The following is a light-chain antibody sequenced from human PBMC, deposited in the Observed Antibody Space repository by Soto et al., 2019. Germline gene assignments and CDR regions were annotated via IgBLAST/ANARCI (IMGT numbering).Light chain of an antibody. CDR2: DAS. CDR1: QSVSSY. J-gene: IGKJ5*01. V-gene: IGKV3-11*01. Sequence: EIVLTQSPATLSLSPGDRATLSCRASQSVSSYLAWYQQKPGQAPRLLIYDASNRATGIPARFSGSGSGTDFTLTISSLEPEDFAVYYCQQRSNWPSITFGQGIRLEIK. CDR3: QQRSNWPSIT.